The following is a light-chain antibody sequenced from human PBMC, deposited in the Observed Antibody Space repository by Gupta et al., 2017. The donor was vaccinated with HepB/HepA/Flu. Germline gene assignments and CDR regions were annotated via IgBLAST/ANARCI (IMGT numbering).Light chain of an antibody. J-gene: IGLJ3*02. CDR1: SSDVGNYHL. V-gene: IGLV2-23*02. CDR2: EVT. Sequence: QSALTQPASVSGSPGQSITISCTGTSSDVGNYHLVSWYQQHPGKAPKLMIFEVTKRPSGFSDRFSGSKSGNTASLTISGLQAEDEADYYCCSYAGSNTWVLGGGTKLTVL. CDR3: CSYAGSNTWV.